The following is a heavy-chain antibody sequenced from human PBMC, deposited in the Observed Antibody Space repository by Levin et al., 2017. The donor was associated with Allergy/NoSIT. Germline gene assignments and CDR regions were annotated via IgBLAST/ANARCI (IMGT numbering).Heavy chain of an antibody. D-gene: IGHD3-22*01. CDR3: VRVYYYDGSGYYYEDS. CDR1: GYTFTGYH. Sequence: PGGSLRLSCKASGYTFTGYHIHWVRQAPGQGLEWMGWFNPNSGGADYAQKFQDRVTMTRDTSFSTAYMELSRLRSDDTAVYYCVRVYYYDGSGYYYEDSWGQGTLVTVSS. V-gene: IGHV1-2*02. CDR2: FNPNSGGA. J-gene: IGHJ4*02.